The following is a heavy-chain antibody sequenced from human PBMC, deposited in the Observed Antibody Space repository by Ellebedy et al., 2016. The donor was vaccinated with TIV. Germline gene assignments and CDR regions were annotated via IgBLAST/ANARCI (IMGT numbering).Heavy chain of an antibody. CDR3: ARDRGYDTFDY. CDR1: GFTFSRFW. D-gene: IGHD5-12*01. V-gene: IGHV3-7*01. Sequence: GESLKISCAASGFTFSRFWMAWVRQAPGKGLEWVATINQGGSATYYVDSVRGRFTISRDNAKNSLYLQMNSLRAEDTAVYYCARDRGYDTFDYWGQGILVTVSS. J-gene: IGHJ4*02. CDR2: INQGGSAT.